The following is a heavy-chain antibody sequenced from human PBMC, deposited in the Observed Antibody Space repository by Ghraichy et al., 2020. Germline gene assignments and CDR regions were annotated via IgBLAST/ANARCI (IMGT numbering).Heavy chain of an antibody. Sequence: SETLSLTCTVSGGSISSRNYYWGWVRQPPGKGLEWIGTISYSGSTYYNPSLQSRITMSVDVSKNQFSLKLSSVTSAGTALYYCARHSRTDRSDYYVGRGAFDIWGQGTTVTVSS. J-gene: IGHJ3*02. V-gene: IGHV4-39*01. CDR1: GGSISSRNYY. CDR3: ARHSRTDRSDYYVGRGAFDI. D-gene: IGHD3-22*01. CDR2: ISYSGST.